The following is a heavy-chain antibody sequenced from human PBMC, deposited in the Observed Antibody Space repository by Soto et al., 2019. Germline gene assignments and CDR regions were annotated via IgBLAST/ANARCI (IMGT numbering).Heavy chain of an antibody. Sequence: GGSLRLSCAASGFTFSRHWMHWVRQAPGKGLEWVSRASPDGTSTSYADSVKGRFTISRDNAKNTLFMQMNSLRAEDTAVYYCTRHGSGDYFLFDPWGQGTLVTVSS. V-gene: IGHV3-74*01. CDR1: GFTFSRHW. J-gene: IGHJ5*02. CDR3: TRHGSGDYFLFDP. D-gene: IGHD3-10*01. CDR2: ASPDGTST.